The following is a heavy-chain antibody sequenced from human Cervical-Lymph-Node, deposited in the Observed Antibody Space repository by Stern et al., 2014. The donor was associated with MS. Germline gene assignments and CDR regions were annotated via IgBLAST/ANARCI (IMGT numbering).Heavy chain of an antibody. CDR3: APYYTESSGHFYD. J-gene: IGHJ4*02. CDR2: ISGYNGDT. CDR1: GYTFSSYG. D-gene: IGHD2-8*02. Sequence: VQLVQSGGEVKKPGASVKVSCKASGYTFSSYGVSWVRQAPGQGLEWMGWISGYNGDTDYAQKFQGRVTMSVDTSTSTAYMELRSLESDDTAVYVRAPYYTESSGHFYDWGQGTQVTVSS. V-gene: IGHV1-18*01.